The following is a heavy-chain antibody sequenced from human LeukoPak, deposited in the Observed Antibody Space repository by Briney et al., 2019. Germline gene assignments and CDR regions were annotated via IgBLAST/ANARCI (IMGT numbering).Heavy chain of an antibody. Sequence: PGGSLRLSCAASEFTFSDYSMNWVRQAPGKGLEWVSSISSGSTYIYYADSVKGRFTISRDNAKNSLYLQMDSLRAEDTAVYYCARARSSYGYGDAFDIWGQGTMVTVSS. J-gene: IGHJ3*02. CDR1: EFTFSDYS. CDR3: ARARSSYGYGDAFDI. CDR2: ISSGSTYI. V-gene: IGHV3-21*01. D-gene: IGHD5-18*01.